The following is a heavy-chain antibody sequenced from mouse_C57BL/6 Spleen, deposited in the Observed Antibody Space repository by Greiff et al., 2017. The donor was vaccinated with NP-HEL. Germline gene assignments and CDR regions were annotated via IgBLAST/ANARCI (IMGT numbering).Heavy chain of an antibody. CDR2: IDPETGGT. V-gene: IGHV1-15*01. CDR1: GYTFTDYE. Sequence: VQLQQSGAELVRPGASVTLSCKASGYTFTDYEMHWVKQTPVHGLEWIGAIDPETGGTAYNQKFKGKAILTADKSSSTAYMELRSLTSEDSAVYYCTRSEYDYDDWGQGTTLTVSS. CDR3: TRSEYDYDD. D-gene: IGHD2-4*01. J-gene: IGHJ2*01.